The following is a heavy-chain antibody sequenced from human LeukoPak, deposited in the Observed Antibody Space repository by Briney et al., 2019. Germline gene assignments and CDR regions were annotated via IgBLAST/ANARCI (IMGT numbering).Heavy chain of an antibody. J-gene: IGHJ3*02. CDR3: ARDRGITMVRGVITYNDAFDI. Sequence: ASVKVSCKASGYTFTSYGISWVRQAPGQGLEWMGWISAYNGNTNYAQKLQGRVTMTTDTSTSTAYMELRSLRSDDTAVYYCARDRGITMVRGVITYNDAFDIWGQGTMVTVSS. V-gene: IGHV1-18*01. CDR2: ISAYNGNT. CDR1: GYTFTSYG. D-gene: IGHD3-10*01.